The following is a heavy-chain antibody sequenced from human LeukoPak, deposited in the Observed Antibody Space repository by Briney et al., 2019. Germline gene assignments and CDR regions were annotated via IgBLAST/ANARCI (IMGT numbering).Heavy chain of an antibody. Sequence: GGSLRLSCSASGFTFSSYAMHWVRQTPGKGLEYVSTVSSNGGSTYYADSVKGRFTISRDNSKNTLFLQMGSLRAEDTAVYYCVKDLARGIATTATFFDYWGQGTLVTVSS. D-gene: IGHD6-13*01. CDR3: VKDLARGIATTATFFDY. CDR1: GFTFSSYA. CDR2: VSSNGGST. V-gene: IGHV3-64D*06. J-gene: IGHJ4*02.